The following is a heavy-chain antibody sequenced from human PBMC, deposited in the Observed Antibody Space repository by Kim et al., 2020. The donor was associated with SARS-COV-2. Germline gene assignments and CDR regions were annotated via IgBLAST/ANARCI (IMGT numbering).Heavy chain of an antibody. J-gene: IGHJ4*02. D-gene: IGHD4-17*01. Sequence: SETLSLTCTVSGGSISSYYWSWIRQPPGKGLEWIGYIYYSGSTNYNPSLKSRVTISVDTSKNHFSLKLSSVTAADTAVYYCATYGGKGYYFDNWGQGTLVTVSS. CDR3: ATYGGKGYYFDN. CDR2: IYYSGST. V-gene: IGHV4-59*01. CDR1: GGSISSYY.